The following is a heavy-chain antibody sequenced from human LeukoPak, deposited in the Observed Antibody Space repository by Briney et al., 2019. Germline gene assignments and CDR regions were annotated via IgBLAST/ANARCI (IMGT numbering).Heavy chain of an antibody. J-gene: IGHJ4*02. Sequence: SETLSLTCTVSGGSISSGGYSWSWIRQHPGKGLEWIGYIYYSGNTYYNPSLKSRVTISVDTSKNQFSLKLSSVTAADTAVYYCAGGEGTTVTWDYWGQGTLVTVSS. V-gene: IGHV4-31*03. CDR2: IYYSGNT. CDR1: GGSISSGGYS. D-gene: IGHD4-11*01. CDR3: AGGEGTTVTWDY.